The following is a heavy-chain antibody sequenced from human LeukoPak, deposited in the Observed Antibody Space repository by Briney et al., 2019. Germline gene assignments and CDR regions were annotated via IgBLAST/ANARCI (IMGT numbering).Heavy chain of an antibody. CDR2: ISAYNGNT. Sequence: ASVKVSCKASGGTFSSYAISWVRQAPGQGLEWMGWISAYNGNTNYAQKLQGRVTMTTDTSTSTAYMELRSLRSGDTAVYYCARDLGYGDYFDYWGQGTLVTVSS. V-gene: IGHV1-18*01. J-gene: IGHJ4*02. CDR3: ARDLGYGDYFDY. CDR1: GGTFSSYA. D-gene: IGHD4-17*01.